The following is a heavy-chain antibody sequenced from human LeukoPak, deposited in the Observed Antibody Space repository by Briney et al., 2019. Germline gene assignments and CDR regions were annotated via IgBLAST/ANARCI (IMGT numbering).Heavy chain of an antibody. CDR2: ISDSGGTT. CDR3: AKRGVVIRVILVGFHKEAYYFDS. V-gene: IGHV3-23*01. Sequence: GGSLRLSCSVSGITLSNYGMSWVRQAPGKGLEWVAGISDSGGTTNYADSVKGRFTISRDNPKNTLYLQMNSLRAEDTAVYFCAKRGVVIRVILVGFHKEAYYFDSWGQGALVTVSS. D-gene: IGHD3-22*01. J-gene: IGHJ4*02. CDR1: GITLSNYG.